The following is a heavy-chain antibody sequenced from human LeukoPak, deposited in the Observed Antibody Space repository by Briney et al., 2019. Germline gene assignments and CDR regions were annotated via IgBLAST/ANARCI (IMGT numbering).Heavy chain of an antibody. CDR3: AKDYGHADFQYYFDY. V-gene: IGHV3-15*01. J-gene: IGHJ4*02. CDR1: GFTFSNAW. D-gene: IGHD2/OR15-2a*01. CDR2: IKSKTDGGTT. Sequence: GGSLRLSCAASGFTFSNAWMSWVRQAPGKGLEWVDRIKSKTDGGTTDYAAPVKGRFTISRDNSKNTLYLQMNSLRAEDTAVYYCAKDYGHADFQYYFDYWGQGTLVTVSS.